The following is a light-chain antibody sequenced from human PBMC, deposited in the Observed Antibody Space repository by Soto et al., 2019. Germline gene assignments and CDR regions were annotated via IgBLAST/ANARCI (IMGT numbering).Light chain of an antibody. CDR1: QSVSSSY. CDR3: QQYGSTLPVT. J-gene: IGKJ4*01. Sequence: EIGMTQSTGTLSLSPGERATLSCRASQSVSSSYLAWYQQKPGQAPRLLIYGASSRATGIPDRFSGGGSGTDFTLTISRLEAEDFAVYYCQQYGSTLPVTFGGGTKVDIK. CDR2: GAS. V-gene: IGKV3-20*01.